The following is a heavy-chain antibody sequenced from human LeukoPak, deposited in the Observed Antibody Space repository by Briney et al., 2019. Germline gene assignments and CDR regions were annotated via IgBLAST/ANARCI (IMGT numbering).Heavy chain of an antibody. J-gene: IGHJ4*02. D-gene: IGHD3-22*01. Sequence: ASVKVSCKASGYTFTSYGITWVRQAPGQGLEWMGWISSFNGNTNYAQKLQGRVTMTTDTSTSTAYMELRSLRSDGTAVYYCARYDYYDSSGYYDYWGQGTLVTVSS. CDR2: ISSFNGNT. CDR1: GYTFTSYG. CDR3: ARYDYYDSSGYYDY. V-gene: IGHV1-18*01.